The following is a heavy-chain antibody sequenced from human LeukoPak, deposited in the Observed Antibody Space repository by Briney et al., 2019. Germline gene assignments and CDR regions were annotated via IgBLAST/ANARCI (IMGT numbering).Heavy chain of an antibody. CDR2: MYSSGPT. V-gene: IGHV4-59*01. CDR3: ARAGYSYGAGYYFDY. J-gene: IGHJ4*02. CDR1: GGSISSYY. D-gene: IGHD5-18*01. Sequence: PSETLSLTCTVSGGSISSYYWSCIRLPPGKGLEWIGYMYSSGPTYYTPSLKSRVTVSLDKSKNPFSLKLSSVTAADAAVYYCARAGYSYGAGYYFDYWGQGALVTVSS.